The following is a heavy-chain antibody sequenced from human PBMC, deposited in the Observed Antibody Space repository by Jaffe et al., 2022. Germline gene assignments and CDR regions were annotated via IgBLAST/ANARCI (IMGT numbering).Heavy chain of an antibody. V-gene: IGHV1-2*06. CDR2: INPNSGGT. D-gene: IGHD6-19*01. CDR1: GYTFTGYY. J-gene: IGHJ4*02. CDR3: ARVRYSSGWYVNYFDY. Sequence: QVQLVQSGAEVKKPGASVKVSCKASGYTFTGYYMHWVRQAPGQGLEWMGRINPNSGGTNYAQKFQGRVTMTRDTSISTAYMELSRLRSDDTAVYYCARVRYSSGWYVNYFDYWGQGTLVTVSS.